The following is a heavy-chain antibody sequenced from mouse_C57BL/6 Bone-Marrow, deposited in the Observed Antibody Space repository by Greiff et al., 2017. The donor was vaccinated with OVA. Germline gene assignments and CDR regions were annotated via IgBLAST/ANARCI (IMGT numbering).Heavy chain of an antibody. V-gene: IGHV3-6*01. CDR3: ARTITTRVWYFDD. D-gene: IGHD1-1*01. Sequence: EVKLQESGPGLVKPSQSLSLTCSVTGYSITSGYYWNWIRQFPGNKLEWMGYISYDGSNNYNPSLKNRISITRDTSKNQFFLKLNSVTTEDTATYYCARTITTRVWYFDDWGKGTTLTVSS. CDR1: GYSITSGYY. CDR2: ISYDGSN. J-gene: IGHJ2*01.